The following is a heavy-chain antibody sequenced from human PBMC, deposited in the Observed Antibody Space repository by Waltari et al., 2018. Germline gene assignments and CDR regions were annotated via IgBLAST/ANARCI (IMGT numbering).Heavy chain of an antibody. CDR2: IYYSGST. CDR3: ASSAAPDAFDI. V-gene: IGHV4-39*01. CDR1: GGSISSSRYY. D-gene: IGHD6-6*01. J-gene: IGHJ3*02. Sequence: QLQLQESGPGLVKPSETLSLTCTVSGGSISSSRYYWGWIRQPPGKGLEWIGSIYYSGSTYYNPSLKSRVTISVDTSKNQFSLKLSSVTAADTAVYYCASSAAPDAFDIWGQGTMVTVSS.